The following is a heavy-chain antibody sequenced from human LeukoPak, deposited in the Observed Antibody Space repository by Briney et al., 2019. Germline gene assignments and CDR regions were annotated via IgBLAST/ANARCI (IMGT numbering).Heavy chain of an antibody. V-gene: IGHV3-11*01. D-gene: IGHD1-14*01. Sequence: GGSPRLSCAASGFTFSDYYMSWIRQAPGKGLEWISYISHRVSDVQYADSVKGRFTISRDNSKNTLYLQMNSLRAEDTAVYYCASLGIGFYFDFWGQGTLVTVSS. J-gene: IGHJ4*02. CDR1: GFTFSDYY. CDR3: ASLGIGFYFDF. CDR2: ISHRVSDV.